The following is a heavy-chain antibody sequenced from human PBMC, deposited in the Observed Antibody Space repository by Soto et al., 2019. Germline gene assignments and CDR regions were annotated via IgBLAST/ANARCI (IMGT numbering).Heavy chain of an antibody. CDR1: GITATNGH. Sequence: DVQLVKSGGGLIQPGGSLRLSCAASGITATNGHMSWVRQAPGKGLGWVSVIYSDDNTYYADSVKGRFTIPRDTAKNTVYLQMNSLRAEDTAVYYCARDWNGDKYFDFWDQGSLVTVSS. CDR2: IYSDDNT. V-gene: IGHV3-53*01. J-gene: IGHJ4*02. CDR3: ARDWNGDKYFDF. D-gene: IGHD4-17*01.